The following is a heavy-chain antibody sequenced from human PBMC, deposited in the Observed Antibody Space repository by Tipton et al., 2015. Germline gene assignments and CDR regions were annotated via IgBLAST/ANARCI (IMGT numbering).Heavy chain of an antibody. V-gene: IGHV3-48*02. J-gene: IGHJ4*02. Sequence: SLRLSCAASGFSFSYYSMNWVRQAPGKGLEWVSYISSSSTTIYYADSVKGRFTISRDNARNSLYLQMNSLRDEDTAVYYCARVAEYSSSWYYLDYWGQGTLVTVSS. CDR3: ARVAEYSSSWYYLDY. CDR1: GFSFSYYS. CDR2: ISSSSTTI. D-gene: IGHD6-13*01.